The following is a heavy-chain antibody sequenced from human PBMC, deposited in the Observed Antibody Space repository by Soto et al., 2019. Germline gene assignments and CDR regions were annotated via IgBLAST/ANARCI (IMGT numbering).Heavy chain of an antibody. V-gene: IGHV4-34*01. CDR1: GESFSGYY. Sequence: SETLSLTCAVYGESFSGYYWTWLRQPPGEGLEWIGEITRSGNTNYNPSLKSRVTISTDTSKNQFSLDLTSVTAADTAVYYCVRASIKDHQFPGQPPTSQTLDYWSQRTPVTVSS. CDR3: VRASIKDHQFPGQPPTSQTLDY. D-gene: IGHD1-26*01. CDR2: ITRSGNT. J-gene: IGHJ4*02.